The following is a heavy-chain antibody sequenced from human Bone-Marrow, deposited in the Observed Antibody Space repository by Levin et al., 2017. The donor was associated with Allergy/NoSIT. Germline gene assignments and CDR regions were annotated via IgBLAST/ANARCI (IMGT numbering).Heavy chain of an antibody. Sequence: GGSLRLSCSASGFSFSGYGMHWIRQAPGKGLEWVAVIRYDGSVQYHGDSVRARFIISRDNSKSTLYLQINSLRAEDTAVYYCARDCRNVQWLVTGDDAFDIWGHGTMVTVSS. V-gene: IGHV3-33*01. CDR1: GFSFSGYG. D-gene: IGHD6-19*01. CDR3: ARDCRNVQWLVTGDDAFDI. CDR2: IRYDGSVQ. J-gene: IGHJ3*02.